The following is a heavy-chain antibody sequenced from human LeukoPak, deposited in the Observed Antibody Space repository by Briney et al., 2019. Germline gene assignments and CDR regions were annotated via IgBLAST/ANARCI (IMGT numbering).Heavy chain of an antibody. CDR2: ISSSSSRSGSSAI. D-gene: IGHD2/OR15-2a*01. J-gene: IGHJ4*02. V-gene: IGHV3-48*04. CDR3: ARISVVSTFRSPKYYFDY. Sequence: GGSLRLSCAASGFTFSSYSMNWVRQAPGKGLEWLSYISSSSSRSGSSAIYYTASVQGRFTISRDNAKNSLYLQLNSLRAEDTAVYYCARISVVSTFRSPKYYFDYWGQGTLVTVSS. CDR1: GFTFSSYS.